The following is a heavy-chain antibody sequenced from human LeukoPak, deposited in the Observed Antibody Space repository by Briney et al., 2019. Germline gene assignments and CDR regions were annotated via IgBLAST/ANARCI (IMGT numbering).Heavy chain of an antibody. D-gene: IGHD6-13*01. CDR1: GFTFSSYA. CDR3: ASWQQGVHGYCY. CDR2: ISSNGGST. J-gene: IGHJ4*02. Sequence: QAGGSLRLSCAASGFTFSSYAMHWVRQAPGKGLEYVSAISSNGGSTYYANSVKGRFTISRDNSKNTLYLQMGSLRAEDMAVYYCASWQQGVHGYCYWGQGTLVTVSS. V-gene: IGHV3-64*01.